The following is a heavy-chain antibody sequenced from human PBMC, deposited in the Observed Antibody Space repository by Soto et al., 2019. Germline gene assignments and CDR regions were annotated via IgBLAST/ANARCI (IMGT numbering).Heavy chain of an antibody. CDR2: MYHSGST. J-gene: IGHJ5*02. Sequence: TSETLSLTCTVSGGSISGFYWSWIRQPPGKGLEWIGYMYHSGSTNYNPSLKSRVTISVDTSKNQFSLKLSSVTAADTAVYYCARVEPLVRGLRWFDPWGQGTLVTVSS. CDR1: GGSISGFY. V-gene: IGHV4-59*01. CDR3: ARVEPLVRGLRWFDP. D-gene: IGHD3-10*01.